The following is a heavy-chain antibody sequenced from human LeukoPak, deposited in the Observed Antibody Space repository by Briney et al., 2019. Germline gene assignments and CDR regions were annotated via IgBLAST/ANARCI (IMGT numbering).Heavy chain of an antibody. V-gene: IGHV3-74*01. CDR1: GFTFSSYW. CDR2: INTDGSST. J-gene: IGHJ4*02. CDR3: ARDEAATGTDYFDY. D-gene: IGHD6-13*01. Sequence: PGGSLRLSCAASGFTFSSYWMHWVRQAPGKGLVWVSRINTDGSSTSYADSVKGRFTISRDNAKNTLYLQMNSLRAEDTAVYYCARDEAATGTDYFDYWGQGTLVTVSS.